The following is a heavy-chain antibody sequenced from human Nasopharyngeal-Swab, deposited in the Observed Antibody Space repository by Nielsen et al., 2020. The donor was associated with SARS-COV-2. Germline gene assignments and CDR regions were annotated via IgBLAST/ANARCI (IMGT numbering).Heavy chain of an antibody. CDR2: ISSSSSYI. J-gene: IGHJ3*02. D-gene: IGHD3-16*01. Sequence: GESLKISCAASGFTFSSYAMNWVRQAPGKGLEWVSSISSSSSYIYYADSVKGRFTISRDNAKNSLYLQMNSLRAEDTAVYYCARGLGDDAFDIWGQGTMVTVSS. CDR1: GFTFSSYA. V-gene: IGHV3-21*01. CDR3: ARGLGDDAFDI.